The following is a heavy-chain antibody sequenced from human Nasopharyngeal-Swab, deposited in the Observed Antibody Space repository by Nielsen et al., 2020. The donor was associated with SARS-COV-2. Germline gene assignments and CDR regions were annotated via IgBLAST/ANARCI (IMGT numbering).Heavy chain of an antibody. CDR1: GFIFSSYA. CDR3: AREGGGGYGDY. D-gene: IGHD5-12*01. CDR2: ISVSGADI. V-gene: IGHV3-21*05. J-gene: IGHJ4*02. Sequence: GESLKISCAASGFIFSSYAINWVRQAPGKGLEWVSHISVSGADIHYGDSVRGRFTISRDNAKKSVYLQMNSLRAEDTAVYYCAREGGGGYGDYWGQGTLVTVSS.